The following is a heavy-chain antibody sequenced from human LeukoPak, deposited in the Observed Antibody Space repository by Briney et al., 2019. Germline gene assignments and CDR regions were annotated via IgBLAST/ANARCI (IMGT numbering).Heavy chain of an antibody. Sequence: SETLSLTCTVSIASISSHYWSWIRQPPGKGLEWVGYIFYTGSTSYNPSLKSRVTLSVDTSKNQFSLKLSSVTAADTAVYFCARAYPAYGSSSGFDYWGQGALVTVSS. J-gene: IGHJ4*02. CDR3: ARAYPAYGSSSGFDY. V-gene: IGHV4-59*11. CDR2: IFYTGST. CDR1: IASISSHY. D-gene: IGHD6-6*01.